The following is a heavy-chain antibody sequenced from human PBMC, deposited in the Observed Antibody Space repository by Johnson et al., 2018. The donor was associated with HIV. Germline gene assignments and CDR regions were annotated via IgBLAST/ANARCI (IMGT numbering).Heavy chain of an antibody. J-gene: IGHJ3*02. D-gene: IGHD3-22*01. CDR3: AKGDYYDRRNPVGEWGRSGDAFDI. CDR1: GFTFSSYG. Sequence: QVQLVESGGDVVQPGRSLRLSCAASGFTFSSYGMHWVRQAPGKGLDWVADISYDGSNKYFTDSVRGRFTISRDNSKNTMLVQMNNLTTEDTAFYYGAKGDYYDRRNPVGEWGRSGDAFDIWGQGTMVTVSS. CDR2: ISYDGSNK. V-gene: IGHV3-30*18.